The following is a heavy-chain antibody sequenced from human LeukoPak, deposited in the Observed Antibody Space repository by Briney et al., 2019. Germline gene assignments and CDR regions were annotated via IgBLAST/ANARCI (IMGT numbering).Heavy chain of an antibody. Sequence: SETLSLTCTVSGGSISSSSYYWGWIRQPPGKGLEWIGSIYYSGGTYYNPSLKSRVTISVDTSKNQFSLKLSSVTAADTAVYYCGSGRLLWFGELLSGNWFDPWGQGTLVTVSS. D-gene: IGHD3-10*01. CDR3: GSGRLLWFGELLSGNWFDP. J-gene: IGHJ5*02. CDR2: IYYSGGT. V-gene: IGHV4-39*01. CDR1: GGSISSSSYY.